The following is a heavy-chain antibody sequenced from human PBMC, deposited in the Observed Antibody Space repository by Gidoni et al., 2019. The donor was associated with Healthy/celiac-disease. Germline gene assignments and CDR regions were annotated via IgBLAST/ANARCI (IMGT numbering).Heavy chain of an antibody. CDR1: GFTFSSYG. J-gene: IGHJ4*02. CDR2: ISYDGSNK. D-gene: IGHD5-12*01. Sequence: QVQLVESGGGVVQPGRSLRLSCAASGFTFSSYGMHWGRQAPGKGLEWVAVISYDGSNKYYADSVKGRFTISRDNSKNTLYLQMNSLSAEDTAVYYCAKDRRDGYNYFDYWGQGTLVTVSS. V-gene: IGHV3-30*18. CDR3: AKDRRDGYNYFDY.